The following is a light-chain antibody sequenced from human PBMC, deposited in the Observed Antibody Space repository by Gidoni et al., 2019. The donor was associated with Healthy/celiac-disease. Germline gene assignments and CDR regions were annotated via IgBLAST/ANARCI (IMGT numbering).Light chain of an antibody. CDR3: QQYGTDNGYT. Sequence: VLTQSPGTLSLSPGERATLSCRASQSVSSSYLAWYQQKPGQAPRLLIYGASSRATGIPDRFSGSGSGTDFTLTISRLEPEDFEVYYCQQYGTDNGYTFGQGTKLEIK. V-gene: IGKV3-20*01. CDR2: GAS. J-gene: IGKJ2*01. CDR1: QSVSSSY.